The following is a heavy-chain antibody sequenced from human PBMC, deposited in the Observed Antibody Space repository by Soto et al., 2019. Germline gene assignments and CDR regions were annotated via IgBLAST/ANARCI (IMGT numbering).Heavy chain of an antibody. CDR1: GFTFSGSA. CDR3: TRPHSSSSVYYYYYMDV. J-gene: IGHJ6*03. V-gene: IGHV3-73*01. D-gene: IGHD6-6*01. CDR2: IRSKANSYAT. Sequence: GGSLRLSCAASGFTFSGSAMHWVRQASGKGLEWVGRIRSKANSYATAYAASVKGRFTISRDDSKNTAYLQMNSLKTEDTAVYYCTRPHSSSSVYYYYYMDVWGKGTTVTVSS.